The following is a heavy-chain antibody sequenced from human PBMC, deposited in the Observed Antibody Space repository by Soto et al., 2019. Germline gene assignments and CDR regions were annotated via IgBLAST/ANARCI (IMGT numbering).Heavy chain of an antibody. Sequence: SETLSLTCAVSGGSIISSNWWNWVRQPPGKGLEWIGEIYHSGSTYYKPSLKSRVAMSVDTSKNQFSLNLTSATAADTAVYYCSRRDWSGSTSHFYFDYWGQGVLVTSPQ. V-gene: IGHV4-4*02. D-gene: IGHD3-9*01. J-gene: IGHJ4*02. CDR2: IYHSGST. CDR3: SRRDWSGSTSHFYFDY. CDR1: GGSIISSNW.